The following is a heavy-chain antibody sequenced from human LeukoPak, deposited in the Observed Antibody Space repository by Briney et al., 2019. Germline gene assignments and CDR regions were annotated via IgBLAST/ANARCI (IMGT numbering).Heavy chain of an antibody. CDR2: IFTTGST. CDR3: ARGAGSTISNDAFDM. V-gene: IGHV4-4*07. J-gene: IGHJ3*02. D-gene: IGHD5-24*01. Sequence: SETLSLTCTVSGGSLNSFYWSWIRQPAGKGLEWIGRIFTTGSTYYNPSLNSRVTMSVDTSKNQFSLSLRSVTAADTAVYYCARGAGSTISNDAFDMWGQGTMVSVSS. CDR1: GGSLNSFY.